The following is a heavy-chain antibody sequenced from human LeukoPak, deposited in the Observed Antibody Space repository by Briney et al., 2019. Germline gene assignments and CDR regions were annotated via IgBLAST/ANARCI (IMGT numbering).Heavy chain of an antibody. D-gene: IGHD3-3*01. CDR3: AKSVAIYFYYGLDV. CDR1: GFTFSSYA. J-gene: IGHJ6*02. CDR2: ISGSGGST. V-gene: IGHV3-23*01. Sequence: GGSLRLSCAASGFTFSSYAMSWVRQTPGKGLEWVSAISGSGGSTYYADSVKGRFTISRDNSKNLLFLQMNSLRAEDTAPYYCAKSVAIYFYYGLDVWGQGTTAAVSS.